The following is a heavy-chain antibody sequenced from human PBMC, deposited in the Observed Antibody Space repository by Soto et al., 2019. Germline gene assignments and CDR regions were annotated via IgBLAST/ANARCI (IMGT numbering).Heavy chain of an antibody. CDR1: GGSFSGYY. J-gene: IGHJ4*02. CDR2: INHSGST. D-gene: IGHD3-22*01. CDR3: VRDPDHDSSGYISHY. Sequence: SETLSLTCAVYGGSFSGYYWSWIRQPPGKGLEWIGEINHSGSTNYNPSLKSRVTISVDTSKNQFSLKLSSVTAADTAVYYCVRDPDHDSSGYISHYWGPGNLVTVS. V-gene: IGHV4-34*01.